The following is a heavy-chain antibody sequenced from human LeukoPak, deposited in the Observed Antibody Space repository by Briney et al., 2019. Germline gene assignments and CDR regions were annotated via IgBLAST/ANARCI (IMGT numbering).Heavy chain of an antibody. V-gene: IGHV5-51*01. Sequence: GESLKISCKGSGYSFTSYWIGWVRQMPGKGLEWMGIIYPGDSDTRYSPSFQGRVTISADKSISTAYPQWSSLKASDTAMYYCAIENGGGYYDSSGSWDAFGIWGQGTMVTVSS. CDR1: GYSFTSYW. J-gene: IGHJ3*02. CDR2: IYPGDSDT. D-gene: IGHD3-22*01. CDR3: AIENGGGYYDSSGSWDAFGI.